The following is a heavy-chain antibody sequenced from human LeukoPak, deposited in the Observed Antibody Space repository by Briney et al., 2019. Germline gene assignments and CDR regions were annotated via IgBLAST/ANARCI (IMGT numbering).Heavy chain of an antibody. V-gene: IGHV3-23*01. CDR3: AKKSCGSECFYVADY. D-gene: IGHD2-21*01. CDR1: GFTFSSYV. Sequence: GGSLRLSCAASGFTFSSYVMSWVRQAPGKGLEWVSGISGSGGRTYYAGSVKGRFTISRDNSKNTLYLQMNSLRAQDTAVYYCAKKSCGSECFYVADYWGQGTLVTVSS. J-gene: IGHJ4*02. CDR2: ISGSGGRT.